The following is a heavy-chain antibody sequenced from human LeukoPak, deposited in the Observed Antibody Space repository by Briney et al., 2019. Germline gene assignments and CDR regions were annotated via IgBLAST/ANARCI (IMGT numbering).Heavy chain of an antibody. V-gene: IGHV4-59*01. D-gene: IGHD2-21*01. Sequence: PSETLSLTCTVSGGSISSYYWSWIRQPPGKGLEWIGYIYYSGSTNYNPSLKSRVTISVDTSKNQFSLKLSSVTAADTAVYYCARDYSGYIDYWGQGTLVTVSS. CDR1: GGSISSYY. CDR2: IYYSGST. CDR3: ARDYSGYIDY. J-gene: IGHJ4*02.